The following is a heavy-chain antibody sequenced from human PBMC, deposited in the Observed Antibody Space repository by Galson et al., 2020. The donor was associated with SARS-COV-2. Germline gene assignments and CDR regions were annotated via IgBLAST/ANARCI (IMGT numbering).Heavy chain of an antibody. J-gene: IGHJ5*02. V-gene: IGHV4-30-2*01. CDR1: GDSIRSGGLS. D-gene: IGHD3-10*01. CDR2: FYYSGRT. CDR3: AGIKMVQGVKYWFDA. Sequence: SETLSLTCAVSGDSIRSGGLSWSWIRQPPGKGLEWIGYFYYSGRTYYSPSLKSRATISVDSSKNQVSLTLSSVTAAATAVYYCAGIKMVQGVKYWFDAWGQGTLVTVSS.